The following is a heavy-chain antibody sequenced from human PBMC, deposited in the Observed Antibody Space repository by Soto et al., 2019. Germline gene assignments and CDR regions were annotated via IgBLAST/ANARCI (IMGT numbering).Heavy chain of an antibody. CDR3: TTDTSTVTYWYFDL. Sequence: GGSLILSCAASGFTFSSYSMNWVRQAPGKGLEWVSSISSSSSYIYYADSVKGRFTISRDNAKNSLYLQMNSLRAEDTAVYYCTTDTSTVTYWYFDLWGRGTLVTVSS. J-gene: IGHJ2*01. CDR1: GFTFSSYS. D-gene: IGHD4-17*01. CDR2: ISSSSSYI. V-gene: IGHV3-21*01.